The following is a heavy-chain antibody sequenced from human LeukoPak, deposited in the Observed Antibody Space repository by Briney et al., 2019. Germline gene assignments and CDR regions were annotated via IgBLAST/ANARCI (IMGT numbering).Heavy chain of an antibody. CDR2: ISGSGGST. J-gene: IGHJ4*02. D-gene: IGHD2-15*01. Sequence: RGSLRLSCAASGFTFSSYAMSWVRQAPGKGLEWVSAISGSGGSTYYADSVKGRFTISRDNSKNTLYLQMNSLRAEDTAVYYCAKDFIVVVVAGGFDYWGQGTLVTVSS. CDR1: GFTFSSYA. CDR3: AKDFIVVVVAGGFDY. V-gene: IGHV3-23*01.